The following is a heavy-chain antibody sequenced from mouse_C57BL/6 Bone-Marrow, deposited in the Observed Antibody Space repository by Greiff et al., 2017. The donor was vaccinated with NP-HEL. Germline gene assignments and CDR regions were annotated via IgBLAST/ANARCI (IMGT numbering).Heavy chain of an antibody. CDR1: GFTFSDYY. V-gene: IGHV5-12*01. Sequence: EVQGVESGGGLVQPGGSLKLSCAASGFTFSDYYMYWVRQTPEKRLEWVAYISNGGGSTYYPDTVKGRFTISRDNAKNTLYLQMSRLKSEDTAMYYCAFYGSSRGAMDYWGQGTSVTVSS. CDR3: AFYGSSRGAMDY. J-gene: IGHJ4*01. CDR2: ISNGGGST. D-gene: IGHD1-1*01.